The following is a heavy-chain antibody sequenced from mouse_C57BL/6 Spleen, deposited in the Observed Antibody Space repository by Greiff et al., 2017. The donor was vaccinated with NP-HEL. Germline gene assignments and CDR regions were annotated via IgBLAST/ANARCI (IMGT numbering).Heavy chain of an antibody. J-gene: IGHJ4*01. CDR1: GYTFTSYW. D-gene: IGHD2-3*01. Sequence: VMLVESGAELAKPGASVKLSCTASGYTFTSYWMHWVNQRPGQGLEWIGYINPSSGYTKYNQKFKDKATLTADKSSSTAYMQLSSLTYEDSAVYYWAKGDDDLRHYYAMDYWGQGTSVTVSS. CDR3: AKGDDDLRHYYAMDY. CDR2: INPSSGYT. V-gene: IGHV1-7*01.